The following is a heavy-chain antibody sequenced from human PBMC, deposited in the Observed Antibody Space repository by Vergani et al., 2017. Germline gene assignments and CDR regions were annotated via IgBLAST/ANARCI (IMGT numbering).Heavy chain of an antibody. CDR2: INPSGGHT. J-gene: IGHJ4*02. D-gene: IGHD3-9*01. CDR1: GYTFSNYY. V-gene: IGHV1-46*03. Sequence: QVQVVQSGAEVKKSGASVKVSCKTSGYTFSNYYMHWVRQAPGQGLEWMGRINPSGGHTNYAQKFQGRVTMTRDTSTSTVYMELSSLRADDTAIYYCARGDYGILTGYRYWGQGTLVTVSA. CDR3: ARGDYGILTGYRY.